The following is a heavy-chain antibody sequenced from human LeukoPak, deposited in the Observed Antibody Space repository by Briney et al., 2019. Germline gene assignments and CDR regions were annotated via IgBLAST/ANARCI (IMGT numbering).Heavy chain of an antibody. CDR2: ISGSGGST. J-gene: IGHJ4*02. V-gene: IGHV3-23*01. CDR3: ARGSGGSSRSAYYFDY. Sequence: GGSLRLSCAASGFTFSNSALSWVRQAPGKGLEWVSDISGSGGSTYYADSVKGRFTISRDNSKNTLYLQMNSLRAEDTAVYYCARGSGGSSRSAYYFDYWGQGTLVTVSS. CDR1: GFTFSNSA. D-gene: IGHD6-13*01.